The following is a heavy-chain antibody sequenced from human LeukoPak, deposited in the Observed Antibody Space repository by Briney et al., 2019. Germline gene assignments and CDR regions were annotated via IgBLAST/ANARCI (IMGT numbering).Heavy chain of an antibody. J-gene: IGHJ4*02. CDR3: ARDQEGFEY. CDR1: GYTFTSFY. CDR2: INPRGGST. V-gene: IGHV1-46*01. Sequence: ASVKVSCKASGYTFTSFYMHWVRQAPGQGLEWMGIINPRGGSTSSAQKFQGRVTLTRDTSTSTVHMELSGLRSEDTAVYYCARDQEGFEYWGQGTLVTVSS.